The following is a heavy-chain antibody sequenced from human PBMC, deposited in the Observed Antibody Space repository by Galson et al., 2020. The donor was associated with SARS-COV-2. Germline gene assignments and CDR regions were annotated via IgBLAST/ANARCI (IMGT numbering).Heavy chain of an antibody. Sequence: ESLMIPCAASGFTFSSYWMSWVRQAPGKGLEWVANIKQDGSEKYYVDSVQGRFTISRDNAKNSLYLQMNSLRAEDTAVYYCARDNLDFWSGYPPVDVWGKGTTVTVSS. CDR2: IKQDGSEK. J-gene: IGHJ6*04. CDR3: ARDNLDFWSGYPPVDV. D-gene: IGHD3-3*01. CDR1: GFTFSSYW. V-gene: IGHV3-7*03.